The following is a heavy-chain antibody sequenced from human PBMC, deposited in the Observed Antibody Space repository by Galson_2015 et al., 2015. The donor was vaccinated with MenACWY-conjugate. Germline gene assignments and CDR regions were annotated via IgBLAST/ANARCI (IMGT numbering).Heavy chain of an antibody. Sequence: SVKVSCKASGYTFTSYGISWVRQAPGQGLEWMGRISVYNGNTNYAQKLQGRVTMTTDRSTSTAYMELRSLRSDDTAVYFCARGDSYYYYYGMDVWGQGTTVTVSS. CDR3: ARGDSYYYYYGMDV. CDR2: ISVYNGNT. D-gene: IGHD2-21*02. CDR1: GYTFTSYG. J-gene: IGHJ6*02. V-gene: IGHV1-18*04.